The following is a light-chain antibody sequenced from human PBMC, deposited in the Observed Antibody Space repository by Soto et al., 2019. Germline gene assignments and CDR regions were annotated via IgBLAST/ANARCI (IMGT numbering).Light chain of an antibody. CDR3: QVWDRSSHHPG. CDR2: DDS. V-gene: IGLV3-21*02. Sequence: SYELTQPPSVSVAPGQTARITCGGNNIGSKSVHWYQQKPGQAPLLVAYDDSDRHSVIPERFSGSNSGNTATLTISRVEAGDEADYYCQVWDRSSHHPGFGGGTKLTVL. CDR1: NIGSKS. J-gene: IGLJ2*01.